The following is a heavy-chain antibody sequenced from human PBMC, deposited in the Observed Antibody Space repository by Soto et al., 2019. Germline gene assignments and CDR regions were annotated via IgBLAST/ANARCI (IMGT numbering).Heavy chain of an antibody. V-gene: IGHV1-2*02. Sequence: ASVKVSCKASGYTVTDYYMHWVRQAPGQGFEWMGRISPKSGGTNYAQKFQGRVTMTWDTSLNTAYMELSSLTSEDTAVYYCARPPGYISDWYYFDLWGQGTLVTVSS. CDR3: ARPPGYISDWYYFDL. CDR2: ISPKSGGT. D-gene: IGHD3-9*01. J-gene: IGHJ4*02. CDR1: GYTVTDYY.